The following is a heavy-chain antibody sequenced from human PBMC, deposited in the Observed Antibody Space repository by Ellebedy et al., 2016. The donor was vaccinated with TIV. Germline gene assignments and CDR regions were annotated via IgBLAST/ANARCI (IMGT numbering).Heavy chain of an antibody. CDR1: GYTFTKYY. Sequence: ASVKVSCKASGYTFTKYYMHWVRQAPGQGLEWMGMINPSGGSTSYAQKFQGRVTMTRDTSTSTVYMELSSLRSEDTAVYYCTCLQLGIADYFDYWGQGALVNVSS. CDR2: INPSGGST. D-gene: IGHD6-13*01. J-gene: IGHJ4*02. V-gene: IGHV1-46*01. CDR3: TCLQLGIADYFDY.